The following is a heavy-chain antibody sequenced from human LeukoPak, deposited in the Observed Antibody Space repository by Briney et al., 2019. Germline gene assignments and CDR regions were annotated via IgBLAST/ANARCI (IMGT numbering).Heavy chain of an antibody. D-gene: IGHD2-2*01. CDR3: AKGGSSSTSYPVYYYGMDV. J-gene: IGHJ6*02. CDR2: INNDRSTT. CDR1: GFTFSNYW. V-gene: IGHV3-74*01. Sequence: GGSLRLSCAASGFTFSNYWMHWVRQAPRKGLIWVSRINNDRSTTNYADPVKGRSPIPRNNAKTTLYLQINSVRAEDRVVYYCAKGGSSSTSYPVYYYGMDVWGQGTTVTVSS.